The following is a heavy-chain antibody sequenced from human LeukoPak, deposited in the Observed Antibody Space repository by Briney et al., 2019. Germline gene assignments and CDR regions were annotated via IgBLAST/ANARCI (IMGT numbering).Heavy chain of an antibody. V-gene: IGHV1-2*02. J-gene: IGHJ5*02. CDR3: ARDYSNDAWFDP. CDR2: INPNSGGT. Sequence: ASVKVSCKASGYTFTGYYMHWVRQAPGQGLEWMGWINPNSGGTNYAQKFRGRVTMTRDTSISTAYMELSRLRSDDTAVYYCARDYSNDAWFDPWGQGTLVTVSS. CDR1: GYTFTGYY. D-gene: IGHD4-11*01.